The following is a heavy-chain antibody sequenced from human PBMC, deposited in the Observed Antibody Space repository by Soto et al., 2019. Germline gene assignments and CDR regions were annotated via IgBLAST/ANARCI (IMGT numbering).Heavy chain of an antibody. V-gene: IGHV3-30*18. CDR3: AKDKAKSGSTGDFDY. CDR1: GFTLSSYG. CDR2: ISYDGSNK. Sequence: QVQLVESGGGVVQPGRSLRLSCAASGFTLSSYGMHWVRQAPGKGLEWVAVISYDGSNKNYVDSVKGRFTISRDNSKNTLYLQMNSLRAEDTAVYYCAKDKAKSGSTGDFDYWGQGTLVTVSS. J-gene: IGHJ4*02. D-gene: IGHD1-26*01.